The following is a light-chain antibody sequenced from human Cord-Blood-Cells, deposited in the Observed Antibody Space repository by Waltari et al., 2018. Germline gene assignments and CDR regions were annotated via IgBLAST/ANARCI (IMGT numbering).Light chain of an antibody. CDR2: AAS. CDR1: QSISSY. CDR3: KQGYSTLFT. V-gene: IGKV1-39*01. Sequence: DIQMTQSPSSLSASVGDRVTITCRASQSISSYLNWYQQKPGKAPKLLIYAASSLQSGVPSRFSGSGSGTDSTLTKSSRQHEDFATYYCKQGYSTLFTFGPGTKVDIK. J-gene: IGKJ3*01.